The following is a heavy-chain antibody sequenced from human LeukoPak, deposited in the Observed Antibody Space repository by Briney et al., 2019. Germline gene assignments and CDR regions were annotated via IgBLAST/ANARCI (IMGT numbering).Heavy chain of an antibody. CDR2: ISYDGSNK. Sequence: GRSLRLSCAASGFTFSSYGMHWVRQAPGKGLEWVAVISYDGSNKYYADSVKGRFTISRDNSKNTLYLQMNSLRAEDTAVHYCARTPAYYGSGIHNWFDPWGQGTLVTASS. CDR3: ARTPAYYGSGIHNWFDP. J-gene: IGHJ5*02. CDR1: GFTFSSYG. D-gene: IGHD3-10*01. V-gene: IGHV3-30*03.